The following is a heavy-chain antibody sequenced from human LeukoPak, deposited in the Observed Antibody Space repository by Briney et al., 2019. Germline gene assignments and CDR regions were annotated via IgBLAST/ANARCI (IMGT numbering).Heavy chain of an antibody. D-gene: IGHD3-3*01. CDR1: GFTFSNYW. CDR3: ARRHYDFWSGYFPSNFYYMDV. Sequence: QSGGSLRLSCAASGFTFSNYWMTWLRQAPGKGLEWVANIKPDGSDKYYVDSVKGRFTISRDNAKNSLYLQMNSLRAEDTAVYFCARRHYDFWSGYFPSNFYYMDVWGKGTTVTVS. J-gene: IGHJ6*03. V-gene: IGHV3-7*01. CDR2: IKPDGSDK.